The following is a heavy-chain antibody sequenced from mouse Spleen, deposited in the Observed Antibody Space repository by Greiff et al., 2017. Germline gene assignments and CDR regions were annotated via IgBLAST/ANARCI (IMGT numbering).Heavy chain of an antibody. D-gene: IGHD2-2*01. Sequence: EVQVVESGPGLVKPSQSLSLTCSVTGYSITSGYYWNWIRQFPGNKLEWMGYISYDGRNNYNPSLKNRISITRDTSKNQFFLKLNSVTTGDTATYYCARRGYDSYAMDYWGQGTSVTVSS. V-gene: IGHV3-6*01. J-gene: IGHJ4*01. CDR3: ARRGYDSYAMDY. CDR1: GYSITSGYY. CDR2: ISYDGRN.